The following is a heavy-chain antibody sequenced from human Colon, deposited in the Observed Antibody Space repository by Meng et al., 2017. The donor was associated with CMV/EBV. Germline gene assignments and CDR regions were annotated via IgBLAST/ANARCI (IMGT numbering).Heavy chain of an antibody. CDR1: GGSISNYY. Sequence: SETLSLTCTVSGGSISNYYWSWLRQPPGKGLEWIGYVSYSGNTNYNSSLESRVTISLDTSKNQFSLKLTSVTAADTAVYYCAKGGCSRCSFDPWGQGTLVTVSS. J-gene: IGHJ5*02. CDR3: AKGGCSRCSFDP. D-gene: IGHD2-2*01. CDR2: VSYSGNT. V-gene: IGHV4-59*01.